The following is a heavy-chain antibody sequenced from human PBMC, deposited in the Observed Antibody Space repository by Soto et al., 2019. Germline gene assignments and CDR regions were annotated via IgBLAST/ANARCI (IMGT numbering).Heavy chain of an antibody. Sequence: PGGSLRLSCAASGFTFSSYGMHWVRQAPGKGLEWVAVISYDGSNKYYADSVKGRFTISRDNSKNTLYLQMNSLRAEDTAVYYCAKDPGAHWYYYYMDVWGKGTTVTVSS. CDR2: ISYDGSNK. V-gene: IGHV3-30*18. D-gene: IGHD1-1*01. CDR1: GFTFSSYG. J-gene: IGHJ6*03. CDR3: AKDPGAHWYYYYMDV.